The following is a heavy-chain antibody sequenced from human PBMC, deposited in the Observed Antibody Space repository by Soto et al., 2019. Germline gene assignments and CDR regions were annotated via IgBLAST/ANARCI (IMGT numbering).Heavy chain of an antibody. V-gene: IGHV1-3*01. CDR3: ARDRGYSYGSDVFDY. J-gene: IGHJ4*02. CDR1: GYTFTSYA. D-gene: IGHD5-18*01. Sequence: GASVKVSCKASGYTFTSYAMHWVRQAPGQRLEWMGWINAGNGNTKYSQKFQGRVTITRDTSASTAYMELSSLRSEDTAVYYCARDRGYSYGSDVFDYWGQGTLVTVSS. CDR2: INAGNGNT.